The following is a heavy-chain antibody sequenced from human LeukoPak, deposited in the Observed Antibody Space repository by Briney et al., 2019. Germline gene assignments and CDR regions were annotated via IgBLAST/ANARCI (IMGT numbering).Heavy chain of an antibody. V-gene: IGHV3-33*01. CDR1: GFTFCSYG. D-gene: IGHD3-9*01. Sequence: GRSLRLSCAASGFTFCSYGMHWVRQAPGKGLEWVAVIWYDGSNKYYADSVKGRFTISRDNSKNTLYLQMNSLRAEDTAVYYCARGKYDILTGSDPYGMAVWGKGTTVTVSS. CDR3: ARGKYDILTGSDPYGMAV. CDR2: IWYDGSNK. J-gene: IGHJ6*04.